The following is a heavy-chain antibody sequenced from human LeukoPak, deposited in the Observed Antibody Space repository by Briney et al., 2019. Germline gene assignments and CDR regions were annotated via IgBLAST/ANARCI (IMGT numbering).Heavy chain of an antibody. CDR1: GGSISSYY. Sequence: SETLSLTCTVSGGSISSYYWSWIRQPPGKGLEWIGYIYYSGSTYYNPSLKSRVTISVDTSKNQFSLKLSSVTAADTAVYYCARDHDAAAVNYFDYWGQGTLVTVSS. CDR2: IYYSGST. D-gene: IGHD6-13*01. J-gene: IGHJ4*02. CDR3: ARDHDAAAVNYFDY. V-gene: IGHV4-59*12.